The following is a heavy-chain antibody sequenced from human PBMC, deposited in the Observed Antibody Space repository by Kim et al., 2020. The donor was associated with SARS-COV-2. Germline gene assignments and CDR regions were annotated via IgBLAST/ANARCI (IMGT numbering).Heavy chain of an antibody. CDR3: AIGAVAGRFDP. Sequence: SETLSLTCTVSGGSISSYYWSWIRQPPGKGLEWIGYIYYSGSTNYNPSLKSRVTISVDTSKNQFSLKLSSVTAADTAVYYCAIGAVAGRFDPWGQGTLVTVSS. CDR1: GGSISSYY. V-gene: IGHV4-59*08. J-gene: IGHJ5*02. CDR2: IYYSGST. D-gene: IGHD6-19*01.